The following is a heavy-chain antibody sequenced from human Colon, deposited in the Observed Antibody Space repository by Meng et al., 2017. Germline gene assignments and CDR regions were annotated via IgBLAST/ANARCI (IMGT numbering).Heavy chain of an antibody. D-gene: IGHD2-21*01. CDR2: IHSSGNT. CDR3: AAWKLLSDPSFEH. CDR1: GGSINSAEYY. J-gene: IGHJ4*02. Sequence: QVQLQQWGAGVVKPSQTLSLTCTTSGGSINSAEYYWNWIRQSPGKGLEWLGYIHSSGNTYYNPSLKSRVTISIDTPKNQFSLRLSSVTAADTAVYYCAAWKLLSDPSFEHWGQGTLVTVSS. V-gene: IGHV4-31*02.